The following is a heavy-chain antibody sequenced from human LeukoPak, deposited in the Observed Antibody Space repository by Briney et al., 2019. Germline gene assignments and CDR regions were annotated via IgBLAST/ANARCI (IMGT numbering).Heavy chain of an antibody. J-gene: IGHJ4*02. D-gene: IGHD4-17*01. Sequence: GGSLRLSCAASDFSFATYGMGWVRQAPGKGLEWVSGISGSGGRTYFADSVKGRFTISRDNSKNTLYLQMNSLRAEDTAVYYCAKGGDYGDYDVTPFDSWGQGTLVTVSS. V-gene: IGHV3-23*01. CDR2: ISGSGGRT. CDR3: AKGGDYGDYDVTPFDS. CDR1: DFSFATYG.